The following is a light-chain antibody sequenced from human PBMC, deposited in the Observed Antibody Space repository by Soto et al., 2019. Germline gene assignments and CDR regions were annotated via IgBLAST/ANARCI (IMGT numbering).Light chain of an antibody. CDR3: SSSTSSSTYL. CDR1: SSDVGAYNS. CDR2: SVS. J-gene: IGLJ1*01. V-gene: IGLV2-14*03. Sequence: QSALTQPASVSGSPGQSITIACTGTSSDVGAYNSVSWYQQHPDKAPKLIIYSVSYRASGVSDRFSGSKSGNTASLTISGLPTEDEADYYCSSSTSSSTYLFGTGTKLTVL.